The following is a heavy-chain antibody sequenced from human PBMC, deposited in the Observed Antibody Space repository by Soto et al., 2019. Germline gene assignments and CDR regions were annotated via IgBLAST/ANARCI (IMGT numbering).Heavy chain of an antibody. CDR2: IPHSGST. J-gene: IGHJ4*02. CDR1: GLSISSDNW. D-gene: IGHD6-13*01. CDR3: ARDQGSHPGD. Sequence: QVQLQESGPGLVRPSGTVSLTCAVSGLSISSDNWCSWVRQPPGKGLEWIGEIPHSGSTNYNPSRKSRVTMSVVPSKDLFSLTLNSVTAADTAFYYCARDQGSHPGDWGQGTLVSVSS. V-gene: IGHV4-4*02.